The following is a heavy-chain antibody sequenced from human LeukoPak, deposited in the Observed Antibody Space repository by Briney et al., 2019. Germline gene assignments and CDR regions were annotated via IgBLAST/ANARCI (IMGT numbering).Heavy chain of an antibody. CDR3: ARAVAGSSIDY. CDR2: IGTAGDT. CDR1: GFTFSSYD. D-gene: IGHD6-19*01. Sequence: GGSLRLSCAASGFTFSSYDMPWVRQATGKGLEWVSAIGTAGDTYYPGSVKGRFTISRENAKNSLYLQMNSLRAGDTAVYYCARAVAGSSIDYWGQGTLVTVSS. V-gene: IGHV3-13*01. J-gene: IGHJ4*02.